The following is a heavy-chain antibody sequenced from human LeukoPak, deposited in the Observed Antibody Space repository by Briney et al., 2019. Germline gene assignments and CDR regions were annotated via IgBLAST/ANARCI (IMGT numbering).Heavy chain of an antibody. J-gene: IGHJ5*02. V-gene: IGHV1-18*01. CDR3: ARDKSQSVLLENWFDP. CDR2: ISVYNGYT. Sequence: GASVKVSCKASGYTFTSYGISWVRRAPGQGLEWIGWISVYNGYTNYAHKLQGRVTLTTDTSTSTAYMELRSLRSDDTAVYYCARDKSQSVLLENWFDPWGQGTLVTVSS. D-gene: IGHD2-15*01. CDR1: GYTFTSYG.